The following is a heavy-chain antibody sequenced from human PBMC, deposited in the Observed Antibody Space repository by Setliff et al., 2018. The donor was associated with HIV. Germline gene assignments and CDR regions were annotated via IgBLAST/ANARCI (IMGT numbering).Heavy chain of an antibody. D-gene: IGHD2-21*01. J-gene: IGHJ3*01. Sequence: GASVMVSCKASGYIFTSYVIHWVRQAPGQRLEWMGWISGDNGDTKYSQKFQGRVTITRDTSASTAYMEVSRLRSEDTAVYYCARDPRISNSFDLWGQGTMVTVSS. CDR2: ISGDNGDT. V-gene: IGHV1-3*01. CDR1: GYIFTSYV. CDR3: ARDPRISNSFDL.